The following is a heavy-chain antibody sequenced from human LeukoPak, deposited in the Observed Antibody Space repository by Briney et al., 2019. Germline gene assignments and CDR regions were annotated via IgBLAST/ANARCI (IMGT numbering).Heavy chain of an antibody. J-gene: IGHJ3*02. CDR1: GGTFSSYD. V-gene: IGHV1-8*02. Sequence: ASVKVSCKASGGTFSSYDINWVRQATGQGLEWMGWMNPNSGNTGYAQKFQGRVTMTRNTSISTAYMELSSLRSEDTAVYYCARPSSWTPTDAFDIWGQGTMVTVSS. CDR3: ARPSSWTPTDAFDI. D-gene: IGHD6-13*01. CDR2: MNPNSGNT.